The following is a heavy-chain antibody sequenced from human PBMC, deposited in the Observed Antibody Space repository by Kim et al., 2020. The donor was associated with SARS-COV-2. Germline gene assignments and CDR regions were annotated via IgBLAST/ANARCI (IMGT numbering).Heavy chain of an antibody. Sequence: GGSLRLSCTASGFTFGDYAMSWFRQAPGKGLEWVGFIRSKAYGGTTEYAASVKGRFTISRDDSKSIAYLQMNSLKTEDTAVYYCTRESLPDCGGDCLDYWGQGTLVTVSS. CDR1: GFTFGDYA. CDR2: IRSKAYGGTT. D-gene: IGHD2-21*02. J-gene: IGHJ4*02. V-gene: IGHV3-49*03. CDR3: TRESLPDCGGDCLDY.